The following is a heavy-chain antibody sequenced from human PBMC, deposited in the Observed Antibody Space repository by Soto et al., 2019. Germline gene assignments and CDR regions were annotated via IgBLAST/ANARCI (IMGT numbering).Heavy chain of an antibody. CDR2: ISAYNGNT. D-gene: IGHD2-21*02. V-gene: IGHV1-18*01. CDR3: ASSYCGGDCSVLYYYYGMDV. J-gene: IGHJ6*02. Sequence: QVQLVQSGAEVKKPGASVKVSCKASGYTFSSYGISWVRQAPGQGLEWMGWISAYNGNTNYAQKLQGRVTMTTDTSTSTAYMELRSLGSDDTAVYYCASSYCGGDCSVLYYYYGMDVWGQGTTVTVSS. CDR1: GYTFSSYG.